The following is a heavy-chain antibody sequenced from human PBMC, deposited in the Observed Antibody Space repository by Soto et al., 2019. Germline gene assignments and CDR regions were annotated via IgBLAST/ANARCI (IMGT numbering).Heavy chain of an antibody. D-gene: IGHD1-1*01. CDR2: ISAAGDP. V-gene: IGHV3-13*05. Sequence: EVQLVESGGGLVQPGGSLRLSCEASGFTFRNYDMHWVRQGTGKGLEWVSGISAAGDPDYADSVEGRFTISRENAQNSCFMPMNSLKVGDTAAYYCATTNRDFYGLDFWGQGTPVIVSS. CDR3: ATTNRDFYGLDF. CDR1: GFTFRNYD. J-gene: IGHJ6*02.